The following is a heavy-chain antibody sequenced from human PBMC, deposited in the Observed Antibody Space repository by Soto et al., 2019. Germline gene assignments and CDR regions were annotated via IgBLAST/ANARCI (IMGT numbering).Heavy chain of an antibody. CDR2: IHYSGRT. D-gene: IGHD3-22*01. V-gene: IGHV4-31*11. CDR1: GGSITSGAYY. J-gene: IGHJ5*02. CDR3: ARYYFDSSGYSNWFDP. Sequence: SETLSLTCAVSGGSITSGAYYWTWIRQHPGKGLEWIAYIHYSGRTYYDPSLKSRVTISVDTSNNQFSLKLSSVTAADTAVYYCARYYFDSSGYSNWFDPWGQGTLVTVSS.